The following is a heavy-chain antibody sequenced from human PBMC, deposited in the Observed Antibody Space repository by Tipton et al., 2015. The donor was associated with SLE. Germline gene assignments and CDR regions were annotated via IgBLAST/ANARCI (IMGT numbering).Heavy chain of an antibody. J-gene: IGHJ3*02. CDR1: GFTFGDYA. D-gene: IGHD1-7*01. V-gene: IGHV3-49*04. Sequence: QLVQSGGGLVQPGRSLRLSCTASGFTFGDYAMSWVRQAPGKGLEWVGFIRSKAYGGTTEYAASVKGRFTISRDDSKSIAYLQMNSLKTEDTAVYYCTRSELLYDAFDMWGQGTMVTVSS. CDR2: IRSKAYGGTT. CDR3: TRSELLYDAFDM.